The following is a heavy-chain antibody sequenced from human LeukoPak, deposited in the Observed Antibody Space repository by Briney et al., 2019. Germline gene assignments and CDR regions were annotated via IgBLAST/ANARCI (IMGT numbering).Heavy chain of an antibody. CDR1: GGSISSSSYY. CDR2: IYYSGST. Sequence: PSETLSLTCTVSGGSISSSSYYWGWIRQPPGKGLEWLGSIYYSGSTYYNPSLKSRVTISVDTSKNQFSLKLSSVTAADAAVYYCARDPGDIVVVVAAPGSRNWFDPWGQGTLVTVSS. CDR3: ARDPGDIVVVVAAPGSRNWFDP. D-gene: IGHD2-15*01. J-gene: IGHJ5*02. V-gene: IGHV4-39*01.